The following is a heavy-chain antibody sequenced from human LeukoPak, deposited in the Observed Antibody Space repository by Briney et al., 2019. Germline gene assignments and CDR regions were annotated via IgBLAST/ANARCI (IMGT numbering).Heavy chain of an antibody. D-gene: IGHD6-13*01. V-gene: IGHV3-30*02. CDR3: ARAREYSSSWFNY. CDR2: IRYDGRNK. CDR1: GFTFSTYG. Sequence: PGGSLRLSCAASGFTFSTYGMHWVRQAPGKGLEWVAFIRYDGRNKYYADSVKGRFTISRDNAKNSLYLQMNSLRAEDTAVYYCARAREYSSSWFNYWGQGTLVTVSS. J-gene: IGHJ4*02.